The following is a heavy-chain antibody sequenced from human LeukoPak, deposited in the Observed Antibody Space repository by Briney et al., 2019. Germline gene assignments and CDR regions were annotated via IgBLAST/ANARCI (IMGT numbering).Heavy chain of an antibody. CDR2: INPNSGGT. CDR3: ARDRGYCSSTSCYTTFDY. Sequence: ASVKVSCKASGYTFTGYYMHWVRQAPGQGLEWMGWINPNSGGTNYAQKYQGRVTMTRDTSISTAYMELSRLRSDDTAVYYCARDRGYCSSTSCYTTFDYWGQRTLVTVSS. D-gene: IGHD2-2*02. J-gene: IGHJ4*02. V-gene: IGHV1-2*02. CDR1: GYTFTGYY.